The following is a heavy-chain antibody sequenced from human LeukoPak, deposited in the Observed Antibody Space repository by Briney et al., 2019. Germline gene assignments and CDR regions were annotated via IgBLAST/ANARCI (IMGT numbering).Heavy chain of an antibody. Sequence: SVKVSCKASGGTXSSYAISWVRQAPGQGLEWMGGIIPIFGTANYAQKFQGRVTITADESTSTAYMKLSSLRSEDTAVYYCARGSHYYDSSGYWVYWGQGTLVTVSS. CDR3: ARGSHYYDSSGYWVY. D-gene: IGHD3-22*01. V-gene: IGHV1-69*01. CDR2: IIPIFGTA. CDR1: GGTXSSYA. J-gene: IGHJ4*02.